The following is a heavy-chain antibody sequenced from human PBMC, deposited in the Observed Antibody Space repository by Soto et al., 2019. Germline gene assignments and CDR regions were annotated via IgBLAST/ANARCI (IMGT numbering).Heavy chain of an antibody. CDR2: IYHSGST. D-gene: IGHD4-4*01. V-gene: IGHV4-4*02. Sequence: QVQLQESGPGLVKPSGTLSLTCAVSGGSISSSNWWSWVRQPPGKGLEWIGEIYHSGSTNYNPSRRRRVTISVDKSKNQFYLKLIYVTAADTAVYYCASLGTTVTTFDYGGQGTLVTVSS. CDR1: GGSISSSNW. CDR3: ASLGTTVTTFDY. J-gene: IGHJ4*02.